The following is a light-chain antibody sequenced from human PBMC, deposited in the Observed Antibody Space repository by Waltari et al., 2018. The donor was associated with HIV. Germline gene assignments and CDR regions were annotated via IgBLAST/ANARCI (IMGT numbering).Light chain of an antibody. V-gene: IGLV1-47*01. CDR1: ISNLGGHF. CDR2: RND. J-gene: IGLJ3*02. Sequence: QSVATQPPSASGTPGQNLSISCSGDISNLGGHFVYWYQQRPGTAPRLRIYRNDQRPSGVPDRFSGSKSATSASLAISGLRSDDEADYHCSTWDNSLSHWVFGGGTKVTVL. CDR3: STWDNSLSHWV.